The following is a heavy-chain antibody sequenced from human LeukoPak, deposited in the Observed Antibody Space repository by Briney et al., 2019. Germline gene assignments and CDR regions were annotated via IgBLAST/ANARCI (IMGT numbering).Heavy chain of an antibody. CDR2: IYTSGST. CDR3: ARGVDGYNAFDV. CDR1: GDSISSGNYY. D-gene: IGHD5-24*01. V-gene: IGHV4-61*02. J-gene: IGHJ3*01. Sequence: SETLSLTCTVSGDSISSGNYYWSWIRQPAGKGLEWIGRIYTSGSTNYNPSLKSRVTISVVTSKNQFSLKLTSVTAADTAVYYCARGVDGYNAFDVWGRGTLVTVSS.